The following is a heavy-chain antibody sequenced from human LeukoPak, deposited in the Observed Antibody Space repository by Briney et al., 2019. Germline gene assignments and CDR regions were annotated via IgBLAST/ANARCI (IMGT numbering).Heavy chain of an antibody. J-gene: IGHJ4*02. D-gene: IGHD3-22*01. CDR2: ISSSGSTI. Sequence: PGGSLRLSCAASGFTFSSYEMNWVRQAPGKGLEWVSYISSSGSTIYYADSVKGRFTISRDNAKNSLYLQMNSLRAEDTAVYYCARDDYYDSSGRHGVDYWGQGTLVTVSS. V-gene: IGHV3-48*03. CDR3: ARDDYYDSSGRHGVDY. CDR1: GFTFSSYE.